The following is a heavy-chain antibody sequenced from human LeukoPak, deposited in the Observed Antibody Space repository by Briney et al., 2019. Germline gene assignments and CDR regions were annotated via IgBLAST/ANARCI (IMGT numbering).Heavy chain of an antibody. CDR2: IRYDGGNK. Sequence: PGGSLRLSCTASGFTFSNYAFHWVRRAPGKGLEWVAFIRYDGGNKYYAASVKGRFSISRDNSKNTLYLQMNSLRPEDTAVYYCAREAQGMIVVVSGIYFDYWGQGTLVTVSS. CDR3: AREAQGMIVVVSGIYFDY. J-gene: IGHJ4*02. CDR1: GFTFSNYA. D-gene: IGHD3-22*01. V-gene: IGHV3-30*02.